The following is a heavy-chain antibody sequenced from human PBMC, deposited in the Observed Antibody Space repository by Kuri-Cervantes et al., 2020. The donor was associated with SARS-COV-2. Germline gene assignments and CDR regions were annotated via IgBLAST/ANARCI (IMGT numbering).Heavy chain of an antibody. V-gene: IGHV1-8*03. CDR2: MNPNSGNT. J-gene: IGHJ6*03. CDR1: GYTFTSYD. Sequence: ASVKVSCKAFGYTFTSYDINWVRQATGQGLEWMGWMNPNSGNTGYAQKFQGRVTITAGESTSTAYMELSSLRSEDTAVYYCARGGWSSSPAAAAGSYYYYYMDVWGKGTTVTVSS. D-gene: IGHD6-13*01. CDR3: ARGGWSSSPAAAAGSYYYYYMDV.